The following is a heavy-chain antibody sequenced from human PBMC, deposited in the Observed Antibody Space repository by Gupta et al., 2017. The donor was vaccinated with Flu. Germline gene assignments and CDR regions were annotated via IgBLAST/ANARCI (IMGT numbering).Heavy chain of an antibody. Sequence: VRQAPGKGLQWVSTISGSGNYTYYADSVMGRFTISRDNSKNTLYLQMSSLRAEDTAIYYGAKDPRPSSRSYYFYYVHVWGKGTTVTVSS. V-gene: IGHV3-23*01. CDR2: ISGSGNYT. J-gene: IGHJ6*03. D-gene: IGHD6-6*01. CDR3: AKDPRPSSRSYYFYYVHV.